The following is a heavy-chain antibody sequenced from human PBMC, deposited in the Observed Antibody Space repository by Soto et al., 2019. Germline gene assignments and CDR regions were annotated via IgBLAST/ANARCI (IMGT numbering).Heavy chain of an antibody. V-gene: IGHV1-18*01. J-gene: IGHJ4*02. Sequence: ASVKVSCKAACYTFSNYGISWVRQAPGQGLEWMGWISGYSGNTNYARKFQGRVTMTTDTSTSTAYIELRSLRSDDTAVYYCERVGGVRIVVVPTAMLDYWGQGTLVPVSS. D-gene: IGHD2-2*01. CDR1: CYTFSNYG. CDR3: ERVGGVRIVVVPTAMLDY. CDR2: ISGYSGNT.